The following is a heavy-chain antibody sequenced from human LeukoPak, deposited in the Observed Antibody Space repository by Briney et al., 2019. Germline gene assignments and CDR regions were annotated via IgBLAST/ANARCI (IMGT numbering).Heavy chain of an antibody. CDR1: GFTFSSYS. CDR2: ISSSSSYI. D-gene: IGHD3-16*01. J-gene: IGHJ4*02. V-gene: IGHV3-21*01. Sequence: GGSLRLSCAASGFTFSSYSMNWVRQAPGKGLEWVSSISSSSSYIYYADSVKGRFTISRDNAKNSLYLQMNSLRAEDTAVYYCARVKYGAIGYFDYWGQGTLVTVSS. CDR3: ARVKYGAIGYFDY.